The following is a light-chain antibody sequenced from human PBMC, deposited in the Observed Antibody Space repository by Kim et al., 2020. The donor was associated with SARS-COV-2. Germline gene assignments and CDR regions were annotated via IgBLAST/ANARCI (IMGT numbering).Light chain of an antibody. CDR2: AAS. V-gene: IGKV1-8*01. Sequence: ASTGDRVNITCRASQDISTYLAWYQQKPGKAPNLLIYAASTLQSGVPSRFSGSGSGTDFTLTISCLQSEDFATYYCQQYYSHPPTFGGGTKVDIK. CDR3: QQYYSHPPT. CDR1: QDISTY. J-gene: IGKJ4*01.